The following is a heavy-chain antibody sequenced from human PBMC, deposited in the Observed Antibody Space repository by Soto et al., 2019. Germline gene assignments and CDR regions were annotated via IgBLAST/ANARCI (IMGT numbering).Heavy chain of an antibody. CDR3: ARFNGTNSGGNYYYFMDV. V-gene: IGHV1-18*04. D-gene: IGHD3-10*01. CDR2: ISGHNGNT. Sequence: QVQLVQSGAEVKKPGASVKVSCKASGYTLSNFDISWVRQAPGQGLEWMAWISGHNGNTNFAQKFQGRVRLTADTSVSTAYMELRSLRSDDTGVYFCARFNGTNSGGNYYYFMDVWFQGTTVTVSS. J-gene: IGHJ6*03. CDR1: GYTLSNFD.